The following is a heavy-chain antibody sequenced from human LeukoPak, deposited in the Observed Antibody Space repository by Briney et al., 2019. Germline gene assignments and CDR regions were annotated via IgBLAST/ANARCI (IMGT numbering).Heavy chain of an antibody. Sequence: SETLSLTCTVSGGSISSGGYYWSWIRQPPGKGLEWIGYIYHSGSTYYNPSLKSRVTISVDRSKNQFSLKLSSVTAADTAVYYCARARIARYSDLWSRVTLVTVSS. D-gene: IGHD2-21*01. V-gene: IGHV4-30-2*01. J-gene: IGHJ2*01. CDR3: ARARIARYSDL. CDR1: GGSISSGGYY. CDR2: IYHSGST.